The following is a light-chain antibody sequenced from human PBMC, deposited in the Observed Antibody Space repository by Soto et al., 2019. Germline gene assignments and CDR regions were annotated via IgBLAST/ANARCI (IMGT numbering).Light chain of an antibody. Sequence: EIVLTQSPATLSLSPGERATLSCRASQSVSSYLAWYQQKPGQAPRLLIYDASNRATGIPARFSGIGSGTDFTRTNSSLEPEDFAVYYCQQHNNWPITFGPGTKVDIK. CDR2: DAS. J-gene: IGKJ3*01. CDR3: QQHNNWPIT. V-gene: IGKV3-11*01. CDR1: QSVSSY.